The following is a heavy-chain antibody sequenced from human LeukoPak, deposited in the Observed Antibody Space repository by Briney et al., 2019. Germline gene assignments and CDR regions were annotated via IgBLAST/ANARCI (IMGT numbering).Heavy chain of an antibody. V-gene: IGHV1-2*02. CDR2: INPNSGGT. Sequence: ASVTVSCKASVYTFTGYYMHWVRQAPGQGLEWMGWINPNSGGTNYAQKFQGRVIMTRDTSISTAYMELSRLRSDDTAVYYCAREPPRYRGPFDYWGQGTLVTVSS. D-gene: IGHD1-26*01. J-gene: IGHJ4*02. CDR3: AREPPRYRGPFDY. CDR1: VYTFTGYY.